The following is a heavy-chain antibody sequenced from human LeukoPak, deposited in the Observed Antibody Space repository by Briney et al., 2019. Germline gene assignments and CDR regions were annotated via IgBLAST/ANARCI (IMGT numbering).Heavy chain of an antibody. V-gene: IGHV3-9*01. J-gene: IGHJ4*02. Sequence: GGSLRLSCAASGFTFDDYAMHWVRQAPGKGLEWVSGISWNSGSIGYADSVKGRFTISRDNAKNSLYLQMNSLRAEDTAVYYCARAIYGDYVFDYWGQGTLVTVSS. D-gene: IGHD4-17*01. CDR2: ISWNSGSI. CDR1: GFTFDDYA. CDR3: ARAIYGDYVFDY.